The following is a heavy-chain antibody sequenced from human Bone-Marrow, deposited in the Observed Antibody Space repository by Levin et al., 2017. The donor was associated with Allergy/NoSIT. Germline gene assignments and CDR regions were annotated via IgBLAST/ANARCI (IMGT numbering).Heavy chain of an antibody. CDR3: ARSPVVRGVSRWFDP. J-gene: IGHJ5*02. V-gene: IGHV4-61*01. CDR1: GGSGSSATNY. CDR2: IHYSGNI. Sequence: SETLSLTCTVSGGSGSSATNYWSWIRQPPGKGLEWIGYIHYSGNINYNPSLQSRVTISIDTSKNHFSLTLNSVTAADTAVYYCARSPVVRGVSRWFDPWGQGTLVTVSS. D-gene: IGHD3-10*01.